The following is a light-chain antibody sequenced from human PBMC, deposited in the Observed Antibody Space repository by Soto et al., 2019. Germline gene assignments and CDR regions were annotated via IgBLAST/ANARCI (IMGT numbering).Light chain of an antibody. V-gene: IGKV3-20*01. CDR2: GAS. Sequence: EIVLTQSPGTLYLSPGDGATLSCRASQTIRGTSVAWYQHRPGQAPRPLIYGASARAAGISDRFTGSGSGTDFTLTISRLEPEDFAVYYCQQYGTSPWTFGQGTRV. CDR3: QQYGTSPWT. J-gene: IGKJ1*01. CDR1: QTIRGTS.